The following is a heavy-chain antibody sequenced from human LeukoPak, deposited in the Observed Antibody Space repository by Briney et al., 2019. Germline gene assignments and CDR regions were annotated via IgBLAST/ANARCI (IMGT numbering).Heavy chain of an antibody. V-gene: IGHV3-21*01. J-gene: IGHJ5*02. CDR1: GFTFSSYS. Sequence: GGSLRLSCAASGFTFSSYSMNWVRQAPGKGLEWVSSISSSSYIYYADSVKGRFTISRDNAKNSLYLQMNSLRAEDTAVYYCARDYYDSSGYYYDVGWFDPWGQGTLVTVSS. CDR2: ISSSSYI. D-gene: IGHD3-22*01. CDR3: ARDYYDSSGYYYDVGWFDP.